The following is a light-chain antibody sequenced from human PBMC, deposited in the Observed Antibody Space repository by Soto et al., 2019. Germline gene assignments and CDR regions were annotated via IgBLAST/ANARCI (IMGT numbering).Light chain of an antibody. CDR2: EVS. CDR3: SSYRSSNTLNV. J-gene: IGLJ1*01. V-gene: IGLV2-14*01. Sequence: QSALTQPASVSASPGQSITISCIGTSSDVGGYNYVSWYQQHPGKAPKVMIYEVSNRPSGVSNRFSGSKSGNTASLTISVLQAEDEADYYCSSYRSSNTLNVFGTGTKVTVL. CDR1: SSDVGGYNY.